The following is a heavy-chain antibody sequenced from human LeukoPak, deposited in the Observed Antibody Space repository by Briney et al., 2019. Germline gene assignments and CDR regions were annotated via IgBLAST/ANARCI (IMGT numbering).Heavy chain of an antibody. Sequence: SVKVSCKASGGTFSSYAISWVRQAPGQGLEWMGRIAPILGIVKYAQKFQGRVTITADKSTSTAYMELSSLRSEDTAVYYCARDLLGYCSSTACSSAYGMDVWGQGTTVTVSS. V-gene: IGHV1-69*04. CDR2: IAPILGIV. CDR3: ARDLLGYCSSTACSSAYGMDV. CDR1: GGTFSSYA. J-gene: IGHJ6*02. D-gene: IGHD2-2*01.